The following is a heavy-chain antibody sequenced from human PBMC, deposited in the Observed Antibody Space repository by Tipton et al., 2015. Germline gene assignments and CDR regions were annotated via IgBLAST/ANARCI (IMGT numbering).Heavy chain of an antibody. D-gene: IGHD5-24*01. Sequence: SLRLSCAASGFTFTTYAMSWVRQAPGKGLEWVSGISGSGNSEYYADSVKGRFTISRDKSKNTLYLQMNSLRAEDTAVYYCARDLEHGMGVWGQGTTVTVSS. J-gene: IGHJ6*02. CDR1: GFTFTTYA. V-gene: IGHV3-23*01. CDR3: ARDLEHGMGV. CDR2: ISGSGNSE.